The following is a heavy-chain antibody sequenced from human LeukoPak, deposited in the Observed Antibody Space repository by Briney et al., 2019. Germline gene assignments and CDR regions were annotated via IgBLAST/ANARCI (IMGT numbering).Heavy chain of an antibody. J-gene: IGHJ4*02. D-gene: IGHD2-21*02. Sequence: GGSLRLSCAASGFTFRDYYMSWIRQAPGKGLVWVSNISSSGSTIYYADSVKGRFTISRDNAKNSLYLQMNSLRAEDTAVYYCARDSFDCGGDCYYYNFDYWGQGTLVTVSS. CDR1: GFTFRDYY. V-gene: IGHV3-11*01. CDR2: ISSSGSTI. CDR3: ARDSFDCGGDCYYYNFDY.